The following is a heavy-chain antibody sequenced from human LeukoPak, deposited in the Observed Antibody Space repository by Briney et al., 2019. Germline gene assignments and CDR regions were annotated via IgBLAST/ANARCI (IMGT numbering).Heavy chain of an antibody. CDR1: EFTFSRHS. Sequence: PGGSLRLSCEASEFTFSRHSMNWVRQSPGKGLEWVSYTSSSGRTISYADSVKGRFTISRDNVENSVDLQMNSLRAEDTAMYYCASRTGTTRYHYYMDLWGNGTTVTVSS. CDR2: TSSSGRTI. D-gene: IGHD1-7*01. J-gene: IGHJ6*03. CDR3: ASRTGTTRYHYYMDL. V-gene: IGHV3-48*04.